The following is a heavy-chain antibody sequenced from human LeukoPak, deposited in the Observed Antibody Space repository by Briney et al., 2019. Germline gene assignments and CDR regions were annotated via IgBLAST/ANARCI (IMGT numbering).Heavy chain of an antibody. J-gene: IGHJ4*02. CDR3: ARGLAVAGNRDFDY. CDR2: ISAYNGNT. Sequence: ASVTVSCKASGYTFTSYGISWVRQAPGQGREWMGWISAYNGNTNYAQKLQGRVTMTTDTSTSTAYMELRSLRSDDTAVYYCARGLAVAGNRDFDYWGQGTLVTVSS. V-gene: IGHV1-18*01. D-gene: IGHD6-19*01. CDR1: GYTFTSYG.